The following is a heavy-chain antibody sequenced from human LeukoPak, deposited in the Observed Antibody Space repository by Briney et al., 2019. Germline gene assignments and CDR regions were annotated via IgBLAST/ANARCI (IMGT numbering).Heavy chain of an antibody. CDR1: GFTFSSYG. CDR3: AKDLYYYDSSGYYYVDY. CDR2: IRYDGSNK. J-gene: IGHJ4*02. D-gene: IGHD3-22*01. V-gene: IGHV3-30*02. Sequence: GGSLRLSCAASGFTFSSYGMHWVRQAPGKGLEWVAFIRYDGSNKYYADSVKGRFTISRDNSKNTLYLQMNSLRAEDTAVYYCAKDLYYYDSSGYYYVDYWGQGALVTVSS.